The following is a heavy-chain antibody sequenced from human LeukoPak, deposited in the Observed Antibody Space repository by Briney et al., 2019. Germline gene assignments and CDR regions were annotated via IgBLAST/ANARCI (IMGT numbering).Heavy chain of an antibody. Sequence: SLRLSCAASGFTFDDYAMHWVRQAPGKGLEWVSGISWNSGSIGYADSVKGRFTISRDNAKNSLYLQMNSLRAEDTALYYCAKSGSSGWEGYFDYWGQGTLVTVSS. CDR1: GFTFDDYA. J-gene: IGHJ4*02. CDR3: AKSGSSGWEGYFDY. D-gene: IGHD1-26*01. CDR2: ISWNSGSI. V-gene: IGHV3-9*01.